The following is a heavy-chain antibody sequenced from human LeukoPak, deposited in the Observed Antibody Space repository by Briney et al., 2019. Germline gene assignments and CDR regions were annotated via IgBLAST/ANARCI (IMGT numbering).Heavy chain of an antibody. Sequence: GRSLRLSCAASGFTFSSYGMHWVRQAPGKGLEWVAFIRYDANNDYYTDSVKGRFTISRDNSKNTLYLQMNSLRAEDMALYYCAKGGGSTWYSFDSWGQGTLVTVSS. D-gene: IGHD6-13*01. CDR3: AKGGGSTWYSFDS. CDR1: GFTFSSYG. CDR2: IRYDANND. J-gene: IGHJ4*02. V-gene: IGHV3-30*02.